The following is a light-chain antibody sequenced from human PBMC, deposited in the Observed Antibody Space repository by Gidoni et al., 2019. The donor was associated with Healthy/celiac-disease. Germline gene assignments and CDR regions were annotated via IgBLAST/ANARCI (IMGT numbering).Light chain of an antibody. Sequence: DIVITPSPLSLPVTPGEPASIPCRSSQSLMHSNGYNYLDWYLQKPGQSPQLLIYLGSNRASGVPDRFSGSGSGTDFTLKISRVEAEDVGVYYCMQALQTPWTFGQGTKVEIK. V-gene: IGKV2-28*01. CDR1: QSLMHSNGYNY. CDR3: MQALQTPWT. J-gene: IGKJ1*01. CDR2: LGS.